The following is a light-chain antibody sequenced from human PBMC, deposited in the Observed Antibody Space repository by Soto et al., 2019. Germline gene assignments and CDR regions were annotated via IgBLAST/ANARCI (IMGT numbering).Light chain of an antibody. V-gene: IGLV4-69*01. CDR1: SGHTNYA. CDR2: LNSDGRH. CDR3: LTWGAGIWV. J-gene: IGLJ3*02. Sequence: QPVLTQSPSASASLGASVKLTCTLSSGHTNYAIAWHQLQPEKGPRYLMKLNSDGRHSKGDRIPDRFSGSSSGAERYLTISSLRSEDEADYYCLTWGAGIWVFGGGTKRTVL.